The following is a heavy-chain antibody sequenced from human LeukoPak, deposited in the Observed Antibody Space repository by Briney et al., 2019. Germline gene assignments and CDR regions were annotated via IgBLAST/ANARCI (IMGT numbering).Heavy chain of an antibody. CDR1: GFTFGDYA. Sequence: GGSLRLSCRASGFTFGDYAMSWFRQAPGKGLEWVAFIRSKVYGGTREYAASVRGRFSISREDSQSIAYLQMNSLITEDTAVYYCTRDRKYHYDSSGYYPDYWGQGTLVTVSS. V-gene: IGHV3-49*03. J-gene: IGHJ4*02. D-gene: IGHD3-22*01. CDR3: TRDRKYHYDSSGYYPDY. CDR2: IRSKVYGGTR.